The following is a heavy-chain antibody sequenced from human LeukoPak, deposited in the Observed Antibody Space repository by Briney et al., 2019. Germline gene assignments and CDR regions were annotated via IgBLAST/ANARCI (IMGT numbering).Heavy chain of an antibody. CDR2: IYHSGST. V-gene: IGHV4-38-2*01. D-gene: IGHD3-10*01. J-gene: IGHJ4*02. CDR1: GYFISGGYY. Sequence: SSETLSLTCAVSGYFISGGYYWGRIRQPPGKGLEWIGSIYHSGSTYYNPSLKSRVTISVDTSKNQFSLKLSSVTAADTAVYYCARVDGSGSYARPDYWGQGTLVTVSS. CDR3: ARVDGSGSYARPDY.